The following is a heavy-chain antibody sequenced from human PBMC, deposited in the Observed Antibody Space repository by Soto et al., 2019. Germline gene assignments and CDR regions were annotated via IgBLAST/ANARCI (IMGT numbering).Heavy chain of an antibody. CDR1: GDCIWSNIYD. Sequence: SETLSLTCAASGDCIWSNIYDLGLIRQPPGKGLEWIATVHYSGSTYYTPSLKNRVTISADTSNNQFSLRLNSVTAADTAVYYCARQHYYDSSGWVFDYWGHGTLVTVSS. V-gene: IGHV4-39*01. CDR3: ARQHYYDSSGWVFDY. D-gene: IGHD3-22*01. J-gene: IGHJ4*01. CDR2: VHYSGST.